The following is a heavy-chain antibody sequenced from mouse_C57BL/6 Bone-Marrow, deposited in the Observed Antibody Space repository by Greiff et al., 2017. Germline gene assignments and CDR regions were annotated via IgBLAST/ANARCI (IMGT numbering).Heavy chain of an antibody. V-gene: IGHV3-6*01. CDR3: ARGGTRRRFAY. J-gene: IGHJ3*01. CDR1: GYSITSGYY. Sequence: EVQLVESGPGLVKPSQSLSLTCSVTGYSITSGYYWNWIRQFPGNKLEWMGYISYDGSNNYKPSLKNRISITRDTSKNQFFLKLNSVTTEDTATYYCARGGTRRRFAYWGQGTLVTVSA. D-gene: IGHD3-3*01. CDR2: ISYDGSN.